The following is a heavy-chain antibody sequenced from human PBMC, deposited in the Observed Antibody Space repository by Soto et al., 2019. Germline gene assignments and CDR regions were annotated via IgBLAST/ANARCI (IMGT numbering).Heavy chain of an antibody. Sequence: WVHQAQEKGLMWVSHINSDGRSTTYADSVKGRFTISRDNAKNTLFLQRNSLRADDMVLYYCFFFQAEDGIRDL. CDR2: INSDGRST. V-gene: IGHV3-74*01. J-gene: IGHJ2*01. CDR3: FFFQAEDGIRDL. D-gene: IGHD2-21*01.